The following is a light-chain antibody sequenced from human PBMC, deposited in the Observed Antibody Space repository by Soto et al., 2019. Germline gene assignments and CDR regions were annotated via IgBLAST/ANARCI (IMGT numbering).Light chain of an antibody. CDR3: QSYDSSLSGYV. V-gene: IGLV1-40*01. CDR1: TSNIGAGYD. Sequence: QSVVTQPPSVSGAPGQRVTISCTGTTSNIGAGYDVHWYQQLPGTAPKLLISGSSNRPSGVPDRFSGSKSGTSASLAITGLQAEDEADYYCQSYDSSLSGYVFGTGTELTVL. CDR2: GSS. J-gene: IGLJ1*01.